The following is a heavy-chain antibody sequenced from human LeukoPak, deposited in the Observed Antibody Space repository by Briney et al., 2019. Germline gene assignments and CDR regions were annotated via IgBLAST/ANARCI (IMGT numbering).Heavy chain of an antibody. J-gene: IGHJ3*02. Sequence: SETLSLTCTVSGGSISSYYWSWIRQPAGKGLEWIGYIYYSGSTNYNPSLKSRVTISVDTSENQFSLKLSSVTAADTAVYYCARRPGGEDYYDSRGYAFDIWGQGTMVTVSS. CDR1: GGSISSYY. V-gene: IGHV4-59*08. CDR3: ARRPGGEDYYDSRGYAFDI. CDR2: IYYSGST. D-gene: IGHD3-22*01.